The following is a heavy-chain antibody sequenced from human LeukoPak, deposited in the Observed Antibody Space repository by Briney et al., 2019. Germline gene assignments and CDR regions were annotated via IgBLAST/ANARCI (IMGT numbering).Heavy chain of an antibody. Sequence: GGSLRLSCAASGFTFSSYGMHWVRQAPGKGLEWVAVISYDGSNKYYADSVKGRFTISRDNAKNSLYLQMNSLRAEDTALYYCAKVTTRDDYFDYWGQGTLVTVSS. CDR3: AKVTTRDDYFDY. D-gene: IGHD4-17*01. CDR2: ISYDGSNK. V-gene: IGHV3-30*18. CDR1: GFTFSSYG. J-gene: IGHJ4*02.